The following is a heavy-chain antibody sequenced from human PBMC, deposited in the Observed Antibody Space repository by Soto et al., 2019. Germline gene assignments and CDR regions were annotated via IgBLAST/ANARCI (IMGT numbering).Heavy chain of an antibody. CDR2: ISPHKGDT. V-gene: IGHV1-18*01. J-gene: IGHJ4*02. CDR1: GYTFSSIG. CDR3: ARDLDGSGSYVTNY. Sequence: QVQLVQSGAEVKKPGASVTVSCKTSGYTFSSIGISWVRQAPGQGLEWMGWISPHKGDTYYAQRLQGRVTMTTDTSTNTDYMELRSLRSDDTAVYFCARDLDGSGSYVTNYWGPGTLVTVSS. D-gene: IGHD3-10*01.